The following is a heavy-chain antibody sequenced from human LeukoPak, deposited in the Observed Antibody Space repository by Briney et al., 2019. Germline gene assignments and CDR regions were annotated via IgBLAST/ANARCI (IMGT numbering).Heavy chain of an antibody. CDR2: ISSSSSYI. J-gene: IGHJ4*02. Sequence: KPGGSLRLSCAASGFTYSSYSMNWVRQAPGKGLEWVSSISSSSSYIYYADSVKGRFTISRDNSKNTLYLQMNCLRAEDTAVYYCAKDTHSNPSPGYWGQGTLVTVSS. D-gene: IGHD4-11*01. CDR1: GFTYSSYS. CDR3: AKDTHSNPSPGY. V-gene: IGHV3-21*04.